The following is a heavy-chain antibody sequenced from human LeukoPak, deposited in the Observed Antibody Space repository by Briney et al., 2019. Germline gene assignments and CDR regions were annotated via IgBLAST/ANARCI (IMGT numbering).Heavy chain of an antibody. V-gene: IGHV3-66*01. CDR2: IYNDASGGDT. Sequence: GGSLRLSCAASGFTFSSYAMSWVRQAPGKGLEWVSVIYNDASGGDTDSADSVKGRFTMSRDNFKNTLHLQMNSLRAEDTAVYYCARLPVDWGQGTLVTVSS. CDR3: ARLPVD. CDR1: GFTFSSYA. J-gene: IGHJ4*02. D-gene: IGHD2-2*01.